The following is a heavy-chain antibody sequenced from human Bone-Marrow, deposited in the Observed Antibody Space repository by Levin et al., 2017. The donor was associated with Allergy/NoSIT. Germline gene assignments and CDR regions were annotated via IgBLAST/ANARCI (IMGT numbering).Heavy chain of an antibody. Sequence: ESLKISCAASGFPFSNSWMSWVRQAPGKGLEWVANIKEDGSEKYYVDSVKGRFTISRDNAKNSLFVQMNSLRVEDTAVYYCARDQFRRATIGARWFDPWGQGTLVTVSS. V-gene: IGHV3-7*01. D-gene: IGHD5-24*01. CDR1: GFPFSNSW. CDR2: IKEDGSEK. CDR3: ARDQFRRATIGARWFDP. J-gene: IGHJ5*02.